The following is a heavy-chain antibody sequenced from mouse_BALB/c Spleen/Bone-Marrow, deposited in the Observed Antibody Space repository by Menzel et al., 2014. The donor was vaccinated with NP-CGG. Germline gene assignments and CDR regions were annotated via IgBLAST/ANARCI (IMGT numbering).Heavy chain of an antibody. CDR3: ARRVWSRGGDY. V-gene: IGHV5-12-2*01. Sequence: EVQVVESGGGLVQPGGSLKLSCAASGFTFSSYTMSWVRQTPEKRLEWVAYISNGGGSTYYPDTVKGRFTISRDNAKNTLYLQMSSLKSEETAMYYCARRVWSRGGDYWGQGTSGTVSS. J-gene: IGHJ4*01. CDR2: ISNGGGST. CDR1: GFTFSSYT. D-gene: IGHD2-10*02.